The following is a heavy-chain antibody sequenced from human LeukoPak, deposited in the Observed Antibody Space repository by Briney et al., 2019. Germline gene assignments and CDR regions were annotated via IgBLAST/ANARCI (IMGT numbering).Heavy chain of an antibody. CDR2: ISSSSSYI. D-gene: IGHD3-3*01. Sequence: GGSLRLSCAASGLTFSSYSMNWVRQAPGKGLEWVSSISSSSSYIYYAESVKGRFTISRDNAKNSLYLQMSSLRAEDTAVHYCARDNDFWSGYFPPFGYWGQGTLVTVSS. V-gene: IGHV3-21*01. J-gene: IGHJ4*02. CDR3: ARDNDFWSGYFPPFGY. CDR1: GLTFSSYS.